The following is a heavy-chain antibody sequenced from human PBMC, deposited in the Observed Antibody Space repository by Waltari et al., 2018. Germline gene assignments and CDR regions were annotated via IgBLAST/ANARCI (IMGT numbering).Heavy chain of an antibody. V-gene: IGHV4-31*03. J-gene: IGHJ4*02. CDR1: GASISSGGYY. Sequence: QVQLKESGPGLVKPSQTLSLTCSVSGASISSGGYYWSWIRQRPGKGLEWMGYIHSSGTSYYNPSLESRLTISLDTSDNQFSLRVSAVTAADTAVYYCARDARLGGSDYWGQGTLVTVSS. CDR2: IHSSGTS. CDR3: ARDARLGGSDY. D-gene: IGHD3-16*01.